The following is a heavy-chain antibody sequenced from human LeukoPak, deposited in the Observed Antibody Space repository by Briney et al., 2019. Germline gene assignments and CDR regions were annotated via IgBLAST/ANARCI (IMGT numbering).Heavy chain of an antibody. CDR1: VFTFSKHA. V-gene: IGHV3-23*01. CDR3: AKDRGYIYGYGY. D-gene: IGHD5-18*01. Sequence: GGSLRLSCGAPVFTFSKHAMSWVRQAPGKGLEWVSPISGSGGVGRTYYADCVKGRFTISRDNSKNTMYLQMNSLRAEDTAIYYCAKDRGYIYGYGYWGQGTLVTVSS. CDR2: ISGSGGVGRT. J-gene: IGHJ4*02.